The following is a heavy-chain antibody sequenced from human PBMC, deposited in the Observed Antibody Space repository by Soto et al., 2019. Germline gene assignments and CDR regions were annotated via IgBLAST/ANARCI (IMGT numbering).Heavy chain of an antibody. V-gene: IGHV5-51*01. CDR2: IYPGDSDT. Sequence: GESLKISCKGSGYSFTSYWIGWVRQMPGKGLEWMGIIYPGDSDTRYSPSFQGQVTISADKSISTAYLQWSSLKASDTAMYYCARHVGIVGATYSYYYGMDVWGQGTTVTVSS. J-gene: IGHJ6*02. CDR1: GYSFTSYW. D-gene: IGHD1-26*01. CDR3: ARHVGIVGATYSYYYGMDV.